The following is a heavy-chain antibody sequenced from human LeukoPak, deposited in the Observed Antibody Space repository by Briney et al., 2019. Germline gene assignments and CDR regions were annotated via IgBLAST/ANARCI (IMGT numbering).Heavy chain of an antibody. D-gene: IGHD6-13*01. CDR1: GGSTSSYY. Sequence: SETLSLTCTVSGGSTSSYYWNWIRQPAGKGLEWIGRIYTSGSTNYNPSLKSRVTMSVDTSKNQISLKLSSVTAADTAVYYCARSYSSSWTSFDYWGQGSLVTVSS. CDR3: ARSYSSSWTSFDY. V-gene: IGHV4-4*07. CDR2: IYTSGST. J-gene: IGHJ4*02.